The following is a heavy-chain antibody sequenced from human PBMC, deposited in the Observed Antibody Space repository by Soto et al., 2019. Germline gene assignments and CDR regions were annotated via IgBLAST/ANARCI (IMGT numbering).Heavy chain of an antibody. V-gene: IGHV4-31*03. D-gene: IGHD3-10*01. CDR2: IYYSGST. CDR1: GGSISSGGYY. CDR3: ARAYGSGYMDV. J-gene: IGHJ6*02. Sequence: PSETLSLTCTVSGGSISSGGYYWSWTRQHPGKGLEWIGYIYYSGSTYYNPSLKSRVTISVDTSKNQFSLKLSSVTAADTAVYYCARAYGSGYMDVWGQGTTVTVSS.